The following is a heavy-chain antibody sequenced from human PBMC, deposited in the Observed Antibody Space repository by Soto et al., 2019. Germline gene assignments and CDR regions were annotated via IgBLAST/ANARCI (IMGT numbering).Heavy chain of an antibody. J-gene: IGHJ4*02. V-gene: IGHV1-46*01. CDR1: GYGYSSYW. Sequence: GYGYSSYWVHCLRQNKKQGLEWMGIINPSGGSTSYAQKFQGRVTMTRDTSTSTVYMELSSLRSEDTAVYYCARADDSSGYYPRYWGQGTLVTVSS. D-gene: IGHD3-22*01. CDR2: INPSGGST. CDR3: ARADDSSGYYPRY.